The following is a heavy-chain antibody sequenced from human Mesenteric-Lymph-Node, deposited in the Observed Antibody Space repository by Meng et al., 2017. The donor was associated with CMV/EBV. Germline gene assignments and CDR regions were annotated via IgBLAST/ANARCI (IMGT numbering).Heavy chain of an antibody. CDR3: ASSSGYSSPGDAFDV. V-gene: IGHV5-51*01. Sequence: SGYTFINYWIAWVRQMHGKGLEWMGIIYPGDSTTIYSPSFQGQVTFSVDLSVSAAYLQWSRLKTSDTAMYFCASSSGYSSPGDAFDVWGQGTMVTVSS. J-gene: IGHJ3*01. CDR2: IYPGDSTT. CDR1: GYTFINYW. D-gene: IGHD6-19*01.